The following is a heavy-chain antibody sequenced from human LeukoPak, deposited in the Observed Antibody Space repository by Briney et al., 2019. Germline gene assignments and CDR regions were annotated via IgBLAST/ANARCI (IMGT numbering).Heavy chain of an antibody. CDR2: ISYDGSNK. J-gene: IGHJ6*02. Sequence: GRSLRLSCAASGFTFSSYGMHWVRQAPGKGLEWVAVISYDGSNKYYADSVKGRFTISRDNSKNTLYLQMNSQRAEDTAVYYCAKNIAVAGTCGMDVWGQGTTVTVSS. D-gene: IGHD6-19*01. V-gene: IGHV3-30*18. CDR3: AKNIAVAGTCGMDV. CDR1: GFTFSSYG.